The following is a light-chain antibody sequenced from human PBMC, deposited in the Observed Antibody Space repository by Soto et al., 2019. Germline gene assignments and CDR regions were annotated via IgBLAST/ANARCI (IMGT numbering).Light chain of an antibody. CDR1: QTISSW. J-gene: IGKJ1*01. V-gene: IGKV1-5*03. Sequence: DMHKTHTPSTLYLSVGERVTITCRANQTISSWLAWYQQKPGKAPKLLIYKASTLKSGVPSRFSGSGSGTELTLTVSSLPADAFATYYCLFHNSYSVAFGQGTKVDIK. CDR2: KAS. CDR3: LFHNSYSVA.